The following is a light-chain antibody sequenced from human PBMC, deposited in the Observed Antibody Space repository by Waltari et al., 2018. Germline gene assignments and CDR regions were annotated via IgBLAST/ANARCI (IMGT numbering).Light chain of an antibody. Sequence: EVVLTQSPATLSLYPGERAILSCRASQSISSYLEWYQQKPGQAPRLLIYGASNRATGIPARFSGSGSGTDFTLTISSLEPEDFAVYYCQQRSGGPTFGQGTKVEIK. V-gene: IGKV3-11*01. CDR2: GAS. CDR1: QSISSY. CDR3: QQRSGGPT. J-gene: IGKJ1*01.